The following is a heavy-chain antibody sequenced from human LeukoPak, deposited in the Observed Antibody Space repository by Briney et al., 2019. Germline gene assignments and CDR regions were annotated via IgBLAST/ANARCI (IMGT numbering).Heavy chain of an antibody. D-gene: IGHD2-2*01. J-gene: IGHJ6*02. CDR2: IYSGGST. Sequence: PGGSLRLSCAASGFTVSSNYMSWVRQAPGKGLEWVSVIYSGGSTYYADSVKGRFTISRDNSKNTLYLQMNSLRAEDTAVYYCARENIVVVPAATTYYYYGMDVRGQGTTVTVSS. CDR3: ARENIVVVPAATTYYYYGMDV. V-gene: IGHV3-53*01. CDR1: GFTVSSNY.